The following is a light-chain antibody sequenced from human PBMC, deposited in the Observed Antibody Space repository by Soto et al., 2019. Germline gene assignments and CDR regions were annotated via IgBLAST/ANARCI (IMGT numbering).Light chain of an antibody. CDR3: QQYNNWPRT. CDR1: QSISNN. J-gene: IGKJ1*01. CDR2: DAS. Sequence: VMTQSPATLSVSPGESATLSCRASQSISNNLAWYQQKPGQAPRLLMYDASTRATGIPDRSSGSGSGAEFTLTISSLQSEDLAVYYCQQYNNWPRTFGQGTKV. V-gene: IGKV3-15*01.